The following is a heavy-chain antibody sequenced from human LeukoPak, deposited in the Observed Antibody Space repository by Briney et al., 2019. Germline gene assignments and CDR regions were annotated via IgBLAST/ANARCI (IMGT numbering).Heavy chain of an antibody. J-gene: IGHJ3*02. V-gene: IGHV3-48*04. D-gene: IGHD2-21*02. CDR3: ARNSTAIPTFDAFDI. Sequence: GGSLRLSCAASGFTFSSYSMNWVRRAPGKGLEWVSYISSSSSTIYYADSVKGRFTISRDNAKNSLYLQMNSLRAEDTPVYYCARNSTAIPTFDAFDIWGQGTMVTVSS. CDR1: GFTFSSYS. CDR2: ISSSSSTI.